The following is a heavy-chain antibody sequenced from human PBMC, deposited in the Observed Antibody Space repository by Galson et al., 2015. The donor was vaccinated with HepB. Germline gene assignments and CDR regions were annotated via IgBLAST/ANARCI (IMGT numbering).Heavy chain of an antibody. Sequence: SLRLSCAASGFTFSSYAMSWVRQAPGKGLEWVSAISGSGGSTYYADSVKGRFTISRDNSKNTLYLQTNSLRAEDTAVYYCAKGLWQQPRYFDYWGRGTLVTVSS. J-gene: IGHJ4*02. D-gene: IGHD6-13*01. CDR2: ISGSGGST. CDR1: GFTFSSYA. CDR3: AKGLWQQPRYFDY. V-gene: IGHV3-23*01.